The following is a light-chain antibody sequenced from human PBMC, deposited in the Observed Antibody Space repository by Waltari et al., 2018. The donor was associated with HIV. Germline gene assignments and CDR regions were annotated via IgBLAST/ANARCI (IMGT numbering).Light chain of an antibody. J-gene: IGKJ2*01. Sequence: DIQMTQSPSSLSASVGDRVTITCRASQSISSYLNWYQQKPGKAPKLLIYAASSLQSGVPSRFSCSGSGTDFTLSISSLQPEDFATYYCPQSYSTPPFTFGQGTKMEI. CDR2: AAS. V-gene: IGKV1-39*01. CDR1: QSISSY. CDR3: PQSYSTPPFT.